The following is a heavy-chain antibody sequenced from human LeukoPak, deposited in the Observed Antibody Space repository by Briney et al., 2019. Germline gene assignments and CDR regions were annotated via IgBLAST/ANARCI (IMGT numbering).Heavy chain of an antibody. D-gene: IGHD3-10*01. CDR3: ARQTSMGRSGDY. Sequence: GESLKISCKGSGYSFASYWIGWVRQMPGKGLEWMGIIDPDYSDTRYSPSFEGQVTISADKSISTAYLQGSSLKASDTAMYYCARQTSMGRSGDYWGQGTLVTVSS. CDR1: GYSFASYW. CDR2: IDPDYSDT. V-gene: IGHV5-51*01. J-gene: IGHJ4*02.